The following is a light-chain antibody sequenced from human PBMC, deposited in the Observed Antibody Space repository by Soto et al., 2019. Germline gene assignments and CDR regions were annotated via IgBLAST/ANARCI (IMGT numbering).Light chain of an antibody. J-gene: IGKJ1*01. CDR3: QQYNNWPWT. CDR2: GAS. V-gene: IGKV3-15*01. Sequence: EFVLTQSPGTLSLSPGERATLSCRASQSISDTLAWYQQKPGQAPRLLIYGASTRATGFPARFSGSGSGTDFTLTISSLQSEDFAVYYCQQYNNWPWTFGQGTKVDIK. CDR1: QSISDT.